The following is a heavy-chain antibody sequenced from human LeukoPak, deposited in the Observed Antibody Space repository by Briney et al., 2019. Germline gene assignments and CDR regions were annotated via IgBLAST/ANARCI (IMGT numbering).Heavy chain of an antibody. CDR3: ARLGSYSTGWADY. D-gene: IGHD6-19*01. Sequence: GESLKISCQGSGYRFTSYWIAWVRQMPGKGLEWLGIIYPGDYDTRYSPSFQGQVTISADKSSSTAYLQWSSLKASDTAMYYCARLGSYSTGWADYWGQGTLVTVSS. V-gene: IGHV5-51*01. CDR2: IYPGDYDT. CDR1: GYRFTSYW. J-gene: IGHJ4*02.